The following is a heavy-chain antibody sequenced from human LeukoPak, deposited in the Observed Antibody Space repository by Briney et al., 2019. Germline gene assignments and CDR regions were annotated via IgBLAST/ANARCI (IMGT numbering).Heavy chain of an antibody. D-gene: IGHD5/OR15-5a*01. J-gene: IGHJ6*02. Sequence: PSETLSLTCTVSGGSISSNTNYWGWIRQPPGKGLEWIGSIYYSGTTHYNSSLKSRVTISVDTSKNQFSLKLSSVTAADTAVYYCSRYRLRIVYYGMDVWGQGTTVTVSS. CDR1: GGSISSNTNY. V-gene: IGHV4-39*01. CDR3: SRYRLRIVYYGMDV. CDR2: IYYSGTT.